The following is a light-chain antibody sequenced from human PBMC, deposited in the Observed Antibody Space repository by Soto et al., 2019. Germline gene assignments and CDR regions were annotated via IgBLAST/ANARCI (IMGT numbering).Light chain of an antibody. J-gene: IGKJ1*01. CDR3: QQRIEWRRT. Sequence: EIVLTQSPATLSLSPGERATLSCRASQSISSSLAWYQQKPVQAPRLLIHDASSRATGFPARFSGSGSGTDFTLTIGSLEPEDFAVYYCQQRIEWRRTVGQGTKVEIK. CDR1: QSISSS. V-gene: IGKV3-11*01. CDR2: DAS.